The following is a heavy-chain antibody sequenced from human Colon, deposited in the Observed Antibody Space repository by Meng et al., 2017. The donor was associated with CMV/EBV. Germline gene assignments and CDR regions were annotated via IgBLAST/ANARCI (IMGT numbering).Heavy chain of an antibody. CDR1: GFTFGDYG. Sequence: GGSLRLSCRGSGFTFGDYGMSWVRQVPGKGLEWVSLIFGGDADTYYADSVKGRFTISRDSSKNTLYLQMNSLRAEDTAVYYCVRGQSLYYEPDWGQGTLVTVSS. V-gene: IGHV3-23*03. J-gene: IGHJ4*02. CDR2: IFGGDADT. D-gene: IGHD3-3*01. CDR3: VRGQSLYYEPD.